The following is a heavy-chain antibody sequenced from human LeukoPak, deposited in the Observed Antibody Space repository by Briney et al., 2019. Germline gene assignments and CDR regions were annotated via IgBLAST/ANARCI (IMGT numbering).Heavy chain of an antibody. CDR2: IIPIFGTA. J-gene: IGHJ5*02. V-gene: IGHV1-69*13. Sequence: GASVKVSCKASGGTFSSYAISWVRQAPGQGLEWMGGIIPIFGTANYAQKFQGRVTITAGESTSTAYMELSSLRSEDTAVYYCARAKYNWNDVIKNWFDPWGQGTLVTVSS. CDR1: GGTFSSYA. CDR3: ARAKYNWNDVIKNWFDP. D-gene: IGHD1-20*01.